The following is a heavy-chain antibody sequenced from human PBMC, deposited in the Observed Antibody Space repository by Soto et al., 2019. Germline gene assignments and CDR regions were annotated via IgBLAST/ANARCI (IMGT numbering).Heavy chain of an antibody. D-gene: IGHD3-10*01. CDR2: INAGNGNT. J-gene: IGHJ5*02. V-gene: IGHV1-3*01. CDR3: ARVAPSGGSVPRFDP. Sequence: QVQLVQSGAEVKEPGASVRFSCKAFGYSFTAYNIHWVRQAPGQGLEWMGWINAGNGNTRSSRKFQGRVIITRDTSATTAYLEVDSLRSEDTAIYYCARVAPSGGSVPRFDPWGQGTLLTVSS. CDR1: GYSFTAYN.